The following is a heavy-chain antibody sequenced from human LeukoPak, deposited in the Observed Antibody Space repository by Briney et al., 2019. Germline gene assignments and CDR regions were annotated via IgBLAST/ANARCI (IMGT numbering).Heavy chain of an antibody. D-gene: IGHD4-17*01. CDR2: IYYSGST. CDR3: ARGDYEGNMS. Sequence: SETLSLTCTVSGGSVSSGSYYWSWIRQPPGKGLEWIGYIYYSGSTNYNPSLKSRVTISVDTSKNQFSLKLSSVTAADTAVYYCARGDYEGNMSWGQGTLVTVSS. V-gene: IGHV4-61*01. CDR1: GGSVSSGSYY. J-gene: IGHJ4*02.